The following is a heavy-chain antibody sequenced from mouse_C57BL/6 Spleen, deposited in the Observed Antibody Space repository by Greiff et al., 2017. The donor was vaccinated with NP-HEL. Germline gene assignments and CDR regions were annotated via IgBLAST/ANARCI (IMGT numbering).Heavy chain of an antibody. V-gene: IGHV5-17*01. CDR1: GFTFSDYG. CDR3: ARIYGYDGGYAMDY. CDR2: ISSGSSTI. J-gene: IGHJ4*01. D-gene: IGHD2-2*01. Sequence: EVQGVESGGGLVKPGGSLKLSCAASGFTFSDYGMHWVRQAPEKGLEWVAYISSGSSTIYYADTVKGRFTISRDNAKNTLFLQMTSLRSEDTAMYYCARIYGYDGGYAMDYWGQGTSVTVSS.